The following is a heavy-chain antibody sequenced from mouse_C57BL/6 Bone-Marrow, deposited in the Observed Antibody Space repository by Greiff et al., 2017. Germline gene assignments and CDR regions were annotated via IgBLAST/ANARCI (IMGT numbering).Heavy chain of an antibody. J-gene: IGHJ3*01. CDR3: ARGAPFYYGNPFAY. CDR1: GYAIRSYW. V-gene: IGHV1-80*01. Sequence: VQLQQSGAELVKPWASVKISCKASGYAIRSYWMNWVKQRPGKGLERSGQIYPGDGDTNSNGKFKGKATLTADKASSTAYMQLSSLTSEDSAVYFCARGAPFYYGNPFAYWGQGTLVTVSA. D-gene: IGHD2-1*01. CDR2: IYPGDGDT.